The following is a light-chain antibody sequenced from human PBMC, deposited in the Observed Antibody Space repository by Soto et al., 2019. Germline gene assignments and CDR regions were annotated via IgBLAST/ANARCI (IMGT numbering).Light chain of an antibody. J-gene: IGKJ1*01. CDR1: QSVSSSY. CDR3: QQYHNWWT. CDR2: GAS. V-gene: IGKV3-15*01. Sequence: EIVFTHSPCTLSLSPGERATLSCRASQSVSSSYLAWYQQKFGQAPRLLIYGASTRVTGIPARISGSGSGTEFTLTITSLQSEDFGVYQCQQYHNWWTFGQGTKVDIK.